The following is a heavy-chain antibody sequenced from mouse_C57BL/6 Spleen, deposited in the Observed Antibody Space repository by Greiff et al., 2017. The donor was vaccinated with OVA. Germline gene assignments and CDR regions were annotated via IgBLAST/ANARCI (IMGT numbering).Heavy chain of an antibody. D-gene: IGHD1-1*01. V-gene: IGHV1-53*01. CDR2: INPSNGGT. J-gene: IGHJ3*01. CDR1: GYTFTSYW. Sequence: QVQLKESGTELVKPGASVKLSCKASGYTFTSYWMHWVKQRPGQGLEWIGNINPSNGGTNYNEKFKSKATLTVDKSSSTAYMQLSSLTSEDSAVYYCARSRITAVVAPLPYWGQGTLVTVSA. CDR3: ARSRITAVVAPLPY.